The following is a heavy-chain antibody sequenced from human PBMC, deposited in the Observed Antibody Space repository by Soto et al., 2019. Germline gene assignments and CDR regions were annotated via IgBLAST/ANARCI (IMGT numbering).Heavy chain of an antibody. V-gene: IGHV5-51*01. Sequence: PGESLKISCKGSGYSFTSYWIGWVRQMPGKGLEWMGIIYPGDSDTRYSPSFQGQVTISADKSISTAYLQWSSLKASDTAMYYCARQVAAGTNDYDYGMDVWVQGTTVTVSS. CDR2: IYPGDSDT. CDR1: GYSFTSYW. D-gene: IGHD1-7*01. CDR3: ARQVAAGTNDYDYGMDV. J-gene: IGHJ6*02.